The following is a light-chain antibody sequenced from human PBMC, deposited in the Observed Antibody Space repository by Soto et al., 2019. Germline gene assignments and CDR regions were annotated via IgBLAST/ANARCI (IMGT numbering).Light chain of an antibody. J-gene: IGKJ4*01. CDR3: QHYNVYPIS. CDR1: QSSNKC. V-gene: IGKV1-5*03. Sequence: DLQMTQSPSTLSASVGDRVTITCRASQSSNKCLAWYHQKPGKAPKLLIYEASILESGVTSRFSGSGSGTEFTLTISSLQPDETATYYFQHYNVYPISFGGWTKVDIK. CDR2: EAS.